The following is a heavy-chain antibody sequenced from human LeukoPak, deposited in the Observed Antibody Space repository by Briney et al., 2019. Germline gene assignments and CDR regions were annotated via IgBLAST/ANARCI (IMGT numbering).Heavy chain of an antibody. J-gene: IGHJ6*03. Sequence: NPSETLSLTCTVSGGSVSTGSYYWSWIRQPPGKGLEWIGEINHSGSTNYNPSLKSRVTISVDTSKNQFSLKLSSVTAADTAVYYCARLSSRYSYGYEYYYYYMDVWGKGTTVTISS. CDR1: GGSVSTGSYY. CDR2: INHSGST. V-gene: IGHV4-39*07. CDR3: ARLSSRYSYGYEYYYYYMDV. D-gene: IGHD5-18*01.